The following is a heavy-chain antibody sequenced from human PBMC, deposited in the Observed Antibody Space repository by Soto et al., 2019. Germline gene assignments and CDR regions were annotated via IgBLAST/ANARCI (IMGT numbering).Heavy chain of an antibody. D-gene: IGHD6-19*01. V-gene: IGHV1-18*01. Sequence: ASVKVSCKASGYTFTSYGISWVRQAPGQGLEWMGWISAYNGNTKYAQKLQGRVTMTTDTSTSTAYMEVRSLRSDDTAVYYCARDLAVGLVDYWGQGTLVTGSS. CDR1: GYTFTSYG. CDR2: ISAYNGNT. J-gene: IGHJ4*02. CDR3: ARDLAVGLVDY.